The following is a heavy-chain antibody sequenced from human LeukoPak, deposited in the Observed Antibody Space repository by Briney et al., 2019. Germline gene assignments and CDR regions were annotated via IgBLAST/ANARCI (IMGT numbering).Heavy chain of an antibody. Sequence: ASVKVSCKASGYTFTSYGSSWVRQAPGQGLEWMGWISAYNGNTNYAQKLQGRVTMTTDTSTSTAYMELRSLRSDDTAVYYCARTGSLTHLNWFDPWGQGTLVTVSS. V-gene: IGHV1-18*01. CDR1: GYTFTSYG. D-gene: IGHD1-26*01. J-gene: IGHJ5*02. CDR3: ARTGSLTHLNWFDP. CDR2: ISAYNGNT.